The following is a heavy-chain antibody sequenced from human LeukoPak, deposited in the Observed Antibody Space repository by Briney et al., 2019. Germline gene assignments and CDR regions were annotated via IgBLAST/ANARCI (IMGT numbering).Heavy chain of an antibody. Sequence: SETLSLTCTVSGASISSSSYYWGWIRQPPGKGLEWIGSIFYNGGAYYNPSLKSRVTISVDTSKNQFSLRPSSVTASDTTVYYCARGMRDYVWGSYRYSTPFDYWGQGTLVTVSS. CDR2: IFYNGGA. J-gene: IGHJ4*02. CDR1: GASISSSSYY. V-gene: IGHV4-39*01. CDR3: ARGMRDYVWGSYRYSTPFDY. D-gene: IGHD3-16*02.